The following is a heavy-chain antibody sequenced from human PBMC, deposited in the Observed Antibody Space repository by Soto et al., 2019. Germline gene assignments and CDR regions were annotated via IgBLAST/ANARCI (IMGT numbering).Heavy chain of an antibody. CDR3: ASGYGGNFDF. D-gene: IGHD3-10*01. CDR2: INHSGST. CDR1: GGSFSGYY. J-gene: IGHJ4*02. V-gene: IGHV4-34*01. Sequence: TSETLSLTCAVYGGSFSGYYWNWIRQPPGKGLEWIGEINHSGSTNYNPSLKSRVTISVDTSKNQFSLKLSSVTAADTAVYYCASGYGGNFDFWGQGTPVTVSS.